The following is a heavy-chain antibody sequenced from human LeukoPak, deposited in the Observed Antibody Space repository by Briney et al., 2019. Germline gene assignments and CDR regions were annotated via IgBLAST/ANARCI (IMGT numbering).Heavy chain of an antibody. CDR3: ARDREWELQSSRYFDY. CDR2: IYYSGSTY. D-gene: IGHD1-26*01. CDR1: GGSVNSGNYY. V-gene: IGHV4-61*01. J-gene: IGHJ4*02. Sequence: PSETLSLTCTVSGGSVNSGNYYWSWIRQPPGKGLEWIGYIYYSGSTYYYNPSLESRVTISLDTSKNQFSLKLNSLTAADTAVYYCARDREWELQSSRYFDYWGQGTLVTVSS.